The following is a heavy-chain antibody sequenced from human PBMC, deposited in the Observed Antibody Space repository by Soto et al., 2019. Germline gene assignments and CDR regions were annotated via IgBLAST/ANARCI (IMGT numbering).Heavy chain of an antibody. V-gene: IGHV5-51*01. CDR2: IYPGDSDT. CDR3: ARLEAAGTTLYYYGMDV. CDR1: GYSFTSYW. J-gene: IGHJ6*02. D-gene: IGHD1-1*01. Sequence: GESLKISCKGSGYSFTSYWIGWVRQMPGKGLEWMGIIYPGDSDTRYSPSFQGQVTISADKSISTAYLQWSSLKASDTAMYYCARLEAAGTTLYYYGMDVWGQGTTVTVSS.